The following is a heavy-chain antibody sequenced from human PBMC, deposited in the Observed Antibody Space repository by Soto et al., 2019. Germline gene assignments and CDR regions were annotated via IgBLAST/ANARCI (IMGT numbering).Heavy chain of an antibody. CDR1: GFTFSSYG. V-gene: IGHV3-33*01. J-gene: IGHJ4*02. CDR3: ARKYDFWSGPAVDY. D-gene: IGHD3-3*01. Sequence: GGSLRLSCAASGFTFSSYGMHWVRQAPGKGLEWVAVIWYDGSNKYYADYVKGRFTISRDNSKNTLYLQMNSLRAEDSAVYYCARKYDFWSGPAVDYWGQGTLVTVSS. CDR2: IWYDGSNK.